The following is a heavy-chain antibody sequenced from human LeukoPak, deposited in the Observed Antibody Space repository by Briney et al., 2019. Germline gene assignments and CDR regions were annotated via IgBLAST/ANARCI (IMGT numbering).Heavy chain of an antibody. CDR3: TRHRPDYGDLDY. V-gene: IGHV3-73*01. J-gene: IGHJ4*02. CDR2: IRSKANGYAT. Sequence: PGGSLRLSCAASGFTFSGSAMHWVRQASGKGLEWVGRIRSKANGYATAYAASVKGRFTISRDDSKNTAYLQMNSLKTEDTAVYYCTRHRPDYGDLDYWGQGTLVTVSS. D-gene: IGHD4-17*01. CDR1: GFTFSGSA.